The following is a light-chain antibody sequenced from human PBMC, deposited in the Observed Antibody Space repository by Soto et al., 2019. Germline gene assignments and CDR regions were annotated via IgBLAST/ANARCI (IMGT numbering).Light chain of an antibody. CDR3: SSYAGSNNLV. CDR1: SSNVGGYNY. V-gene: IGLV2-8*01. Sequence: QSALTQPPSASGSPGQSVTLSCTGTSSNVGGYNYVSWYQQHPGKAPKLMIYGVSKRPSGVPERFSGSKSGNTASLTVSGLQAEDEADYYCSSYAGSNNLVFGGGTKLTVL. J-gene: IGLJ2*01. CDR2: GVS.